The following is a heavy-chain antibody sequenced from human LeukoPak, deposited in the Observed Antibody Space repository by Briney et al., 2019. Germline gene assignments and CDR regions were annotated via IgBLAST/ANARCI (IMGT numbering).Heavy chain of an antibody. CDR2: MNPNSGNT. CDR3: ARRGYSYGYSNFDY. CDR1: GYTFTSYD. V-gene: IGHV1-8*01. J-gene: IGHJ4*02. Sequence: GASVKVSCKASGYTFTSYDINWVRQATGQGLEWMGWMNPNSGNTGYAQKFQGRVTMTRNTSISTAYMELSSLRSEDTAVYYRARRGYSYGYSNFDYWGQGTLVTVSS. D-gene: IGHD5-18*01.